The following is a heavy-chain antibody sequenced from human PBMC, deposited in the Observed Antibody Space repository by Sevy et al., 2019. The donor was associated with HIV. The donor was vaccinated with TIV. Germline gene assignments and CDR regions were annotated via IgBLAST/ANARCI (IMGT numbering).Heavy chain of an antibody. CDR1: GGSISSYY. CDR3: ARANRARGRFDY. CDR2: IYYSGGT. Sequence: GSLRLSCTVSGGSISSYYWSWIRQPPGKGLEWIGYIYYSGGTNYNPSLKSGVTISVDTSKNQFSLKLSSVTAADTAVYYCARANRARGRFDYWGQGTLVTVSS. J-gene: IGHJ4*02. V-gene: IGHV4-59*01.